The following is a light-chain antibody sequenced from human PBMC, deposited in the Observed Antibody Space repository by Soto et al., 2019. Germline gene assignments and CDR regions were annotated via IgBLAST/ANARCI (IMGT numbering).Light chain of an antibody. CDR2: GVS. Sequence: EIVLTQSPGTLSLSPGERATLSCRASQSVSSTYLAWYQQKPGQAPRLLIYGVSSRATGIPDRFSGSGSGTDFTLTISRLEPEDFATYYCQRYDISPFPFGQGTKLEIK. CDR3: QRYDISPFP. V-gene: IGKV3-20*01. J-gene: IGKJ2*01. CDR1: QSVSSTY.